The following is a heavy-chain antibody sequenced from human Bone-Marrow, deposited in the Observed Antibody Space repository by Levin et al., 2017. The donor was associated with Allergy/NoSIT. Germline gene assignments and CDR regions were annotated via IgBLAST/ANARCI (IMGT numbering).Heavy chain of an antibody. CDR2: IKEDGSEK. V-gene: IGHV3-7*01. CDR1: GFTFSNSW. J-gene: IGHJ5*02. CDR3: ARDQFRRATIGARWFDP. Sequence: RSGGSLRLSCAASGFTFSNSWMSWVRQAPGKGLEWVANIKEDGSEKYYVDSVKGRFTISRDNAKNSLFVQMNSLRVEDTAVYYCARDQFRRATIGARWFDPWGQGTLVTVSS. D-gene: IGHD5-24*01.